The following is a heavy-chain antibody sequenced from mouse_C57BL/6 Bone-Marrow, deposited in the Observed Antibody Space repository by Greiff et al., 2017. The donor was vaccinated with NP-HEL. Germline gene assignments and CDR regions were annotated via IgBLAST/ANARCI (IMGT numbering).Heavy chain of an antibody. CDR2: IYWDVDK. Sequence: QVTLKESGPGILQSSQTLSLTCSFSGFSLSTSGMGVSWIRQPSGKGLEWLAHIYWDVDKRYNPSLKSRLTISKDTSRNQVFLKITSVDTADTATYYCARRERFYGSSPYWYFDVWGTGTTVTVSS. CDR3: ARRERFYGSSPYWYFDV. D-gene: IGHD1-1*01. V-gene: IGHV8-12*01. CDR1: GFSLSTSGMG. J-gene: IGHJ1*03.